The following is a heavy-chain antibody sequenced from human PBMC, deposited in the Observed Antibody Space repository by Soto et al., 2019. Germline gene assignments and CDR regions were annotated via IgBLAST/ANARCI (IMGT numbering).Heavy chain of an antibody. CDR1: GDSISAYY. J-gene: IGHJ5*02. Sequence: SETLSLTCTVSGDSISAYYWGWVRQPPGKGLEWIGSINYNGRAYQNPSLKSRATISIDTSENQFSLKLTSVTAADTAMYFCARLSGGRSVYFDPWGQGILVTVSS. CDR2: INYNGRA. V-gene: IGHV4-59*05. D-gene: IGHD2-8*02. CDR3: ARLSGGRSVYFDP.